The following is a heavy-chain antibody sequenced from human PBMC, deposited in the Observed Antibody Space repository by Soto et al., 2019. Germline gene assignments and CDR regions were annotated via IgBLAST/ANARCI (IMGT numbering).Heavy chain of an antibody. CDR3: ARGYYDYIWGSYRLADFDY. D-gene: IGHD3-16*02. CDR1: GYTFTSYA. J-gene: IGHJ4*02. V-gene: IGHV1-3*01. CDR2: INAGNGNT. Sequence: GASVKVCCKASGYTFTSYAMQWVRQATGQRLEWMGWINAGNGNTKYSQKFQGRVTITRDTSASTAYMELSSLRSEDTAVYYCARGYYDYIWGSYRLADFDYWGQGTLVTVSS.